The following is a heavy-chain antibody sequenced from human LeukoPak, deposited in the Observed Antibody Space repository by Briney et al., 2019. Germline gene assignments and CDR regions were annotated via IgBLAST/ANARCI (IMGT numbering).Heavy chain of an antibody. CDR1: GFIFSDYY. CDR2: ISDSGRTI. J-gene: IGHJ3*02. CDR3: ASCALRLGVKENIFHI. Sequence: GGSLRLSCAASGFIFSDYYMSWIGQAPGKGLEWISYISDSGRTIYYADSVKGRFSISRDNAKNSLYLQMNSLRAEDTAVYYCASCALRLGVKENIFHIGARGKMVTV. D-gene: IGHD3-16*01. V-gene: IGHV3-11*04.